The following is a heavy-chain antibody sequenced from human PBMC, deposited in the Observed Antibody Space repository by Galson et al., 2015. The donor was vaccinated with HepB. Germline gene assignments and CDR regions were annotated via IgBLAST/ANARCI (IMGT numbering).Heavy chain of an antibody. J-gene: IGHJ4*02. D-gene: IGHD3-16*02. CDR2: ITSSSSYK. CDR1: GFTFSSYT. CDR3: ARDFRSLRLGELSQGRGGGY. V-gene: IGHV3-21*01. Sequence: SLRLSCAASGFTFSSYTMKWVRQAPGKGLEWVSSITSSSSYKYYADSVRGRFTISRDNAQNSLHLQMNSLRAEDTAGYYCARDFRSLRLGELSQGRGGGYWGQGTLVTVSS.